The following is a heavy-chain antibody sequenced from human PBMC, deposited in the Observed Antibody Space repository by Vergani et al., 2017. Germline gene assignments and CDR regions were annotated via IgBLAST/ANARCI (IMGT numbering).Heavy chain of an antibody. CDR3: ARASSIAKKKLVVAATRADYFDY. CDR2: IYYSGST. Sequence: QVQLQESGPGLVKPSQTLSLTCTVSGGSISSGDYYWSWIRQPPGKGLEWIGYIYYSGSTYYNPSLKSRVTISVDTSKNQFSLKLSSVTAADTAVYYWARASSIAKKKLVVAATRADYFDYWGQGTLVTVSS. J-gene: IGHJ4*02. D-gene: IGHD2-15*01. CDR1: GGSISSGDYY. V-gene: IGHV4-30-4*01.